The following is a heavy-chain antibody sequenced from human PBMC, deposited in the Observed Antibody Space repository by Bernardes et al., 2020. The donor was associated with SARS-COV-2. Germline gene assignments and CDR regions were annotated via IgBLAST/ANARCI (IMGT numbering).Heavy chain of an antibody. J-gene: IGHJ6*02. V-gene: IGHV1-8*01. Sequence: ASVKVSCKASGYTFTSYDINWVRQATGQGLEWMGWMDPNNGNTGHAQKFQGRITMTRNTSISTAYMELSSLRSEDTAVYYCARPYQLLRDFYYGMDVWGQGTTVTVSS. D-gene: IGHD2-2*01. CDR1: GYTFTSYD. CDR3: ARPYQLLRDFYYGMDV. CDR2: MDPNNGNT.